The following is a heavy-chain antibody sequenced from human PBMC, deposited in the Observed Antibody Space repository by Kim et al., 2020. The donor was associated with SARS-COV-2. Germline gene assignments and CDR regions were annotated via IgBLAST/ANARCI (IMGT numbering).Heavy chain of an antibody. D-gene: IGHD6-19*01. CDR3: AVAGMGAFDP. V-gene: IGHV3-23*01. Sequence: GGSLRLSCAASGFTFSDYALSWVRQAPGKGLDWVSFVTGGGGSTYYANSVEGRFTISRDNSKNTLYLQKNSLRAEDTAMYYCAVAGMGAFDPWGQGTMVT. J-gene: IGHJ3*01. CDR2: VTGGGGST. CDR1: GFTFSDYA.